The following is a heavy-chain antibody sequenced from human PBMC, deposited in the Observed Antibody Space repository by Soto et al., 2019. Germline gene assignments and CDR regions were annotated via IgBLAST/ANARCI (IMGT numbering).Heavy chain of an antibody. D-gene: IGHD3-10*01. CDR1: GFTFSSYA. CDR2: ISYDGSNK. J-gene: IGHJ4*02. CDR3: ARGPTSKPTNYYGSGSYSD. Sequence: GGSLRLSCAASGFTFSSYAMHWVRQAPGKWLEWVAVISYDGSNKYYADSVKGRFTISRDNSKNTLYLQMNSLRAEDTAVYYCARGPTSKPTNYYGSGSYSDWGQGXLVTVYS. V-gene: IGHV3-30-3*01.